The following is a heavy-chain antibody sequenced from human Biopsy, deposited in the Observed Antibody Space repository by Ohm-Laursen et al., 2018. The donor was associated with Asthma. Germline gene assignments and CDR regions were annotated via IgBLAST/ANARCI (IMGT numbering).Heavy chain of an antibody. D-gene: IGHD5-18*01. Sequence: GSLRLSCAASGFTFSSYSMNWVRQAPGKGLEWVSYISSSSSTIYYADSAKGRFTISRDNAKNSLYLQMNSLRDEDTAVYYCARFKRGYSYGYAGVFDYWGQGTLVTVSS. CDR2: ISSSSSTI. CDR1: GFTFSSYS. V-gene: IGHV3-48*02. J-gene: IGHJ4*02. CDR3: ARFKRGYSYGYAGVFDY.